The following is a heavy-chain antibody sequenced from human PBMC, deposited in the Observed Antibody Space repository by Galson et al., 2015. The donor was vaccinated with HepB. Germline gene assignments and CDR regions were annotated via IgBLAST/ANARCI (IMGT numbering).Heavy chain of an antibody. CDR1: GDSVSSNSAA. V-gene: IGHV6-1*01. J-gene: IGHJ5*01. D-gene: IGHD2/OR15-2a*01. Sequence: CAISGDSVSSNSAAWNWIRQSPLRGLEWLGRTYYRSKWYNGYAPFVKSRITINPDTSKNQFSLQLKSVTPDDTAVYYCGREFSKNWNDCWGQGTLVTVST. CDR3: GREFSKNWNDC. CDR2: TYYRSKWYN.